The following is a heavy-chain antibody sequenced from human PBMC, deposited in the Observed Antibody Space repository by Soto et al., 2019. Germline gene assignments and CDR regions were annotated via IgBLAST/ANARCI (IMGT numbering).Heavy chain of an antibody. CDR2: IIPLFGTA. Sequence: QVQLEQSGTEVKKPGSSVKVSCKASGVTVNSYALIWVRQAPGQGLEWMGSIIPLFGTANSAQKFRDRVTITADKSTSTAYMELTSLRPDDSAVYYCAGFGYSKGYAYWGQGTLVTVTS. CDR3: AGFGYSKGYAY. J-gene: IGHJ4*02. V-gene: IGHV1-69*06. CDR1: GVTVNSYA. D-gene: IGHD5-18*01.